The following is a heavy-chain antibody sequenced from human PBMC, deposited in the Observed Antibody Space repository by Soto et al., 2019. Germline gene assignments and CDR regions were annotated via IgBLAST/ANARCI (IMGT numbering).Heavy chain of an antibody. CDR1: GYNFTTNW. D-gene: IGHD3-16*01. V-gene: IGHV5-51*01. CDR3: ARRGSSGKSLDY. CDR2: IYPGDSDT. J-gene: IGHJ4*02. Sequence: EVQLVQSGAEVKRPGESLTISCKASGYNFTTNWIGWVRQMPGKGLEWMGIIYPGDSDTRYSPSFQGQVTISVDKSISTAYLQWSSLKTSDTAMYYCARRGSSGKSLDYWGQGTLVTVSS.